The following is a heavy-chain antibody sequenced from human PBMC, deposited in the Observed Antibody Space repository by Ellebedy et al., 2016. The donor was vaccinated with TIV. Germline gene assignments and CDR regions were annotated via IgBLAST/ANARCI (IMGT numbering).Heavy chain of an antibody. CDR2: IYYSGST. CDR3: ARGPNYVRGSYKYFYY. Sequence: MPSETLSLTCIVSGASISTGDYYWSWIRQPPGKGLGWIGYIYYSGSTYYNPSLKSRVTKSLDTSKNQFSLKLSSVTAADTAVYYCARGPNYVRGSYKYFYYWGQGTLVTVSS. D-gene: IGHD3-16*01. CDR1: GASISTGDYY. J-gene: IGHJ4*02. V-gene: IGHV4-30-4*01.